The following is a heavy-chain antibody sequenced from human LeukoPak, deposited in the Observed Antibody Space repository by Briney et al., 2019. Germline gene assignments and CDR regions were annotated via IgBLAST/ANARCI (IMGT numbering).Heavy chain of an antibody. D-gene: IGHD3-10*01. V-gene: IGHV3-23*01. CDR2: ISGSGGST. Sequence: GGSLRLSCAASGFTFSSYGMSWVRQAPGKGLEWVSAISGSGGSTYYADSVKGRFTISRDNSKNTVYLQMNSLRAEDTAVYYCAKAAYGSESYYDPFDYWGQGTLVTVSS. J-gene: IGHJ4*02. CDR1: GFTFSSYG. CDR3: AKAAYGSESYYDPFDY.